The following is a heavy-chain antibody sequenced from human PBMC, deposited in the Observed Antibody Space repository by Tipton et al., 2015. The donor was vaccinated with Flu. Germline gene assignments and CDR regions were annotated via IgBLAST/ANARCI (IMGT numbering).Heavy chain of an antibody. CDR1: GGSINSGTFY. J-gene: IGHJ6*02. Sequence: TLSLTCSVSGGSINSGTFYWNWIRQHPGEGLEWIGYIYYTGSTFYNPSLKSRVTISIDTSKNQFSLKLNSVTAADTALYYCAREPMYGQDYYFGINVWGQGTTVTVSS. CDR3: AREPMYGQDYYFGINV. CDR2: IYYTGST. V-gene: IGHV4-31*03. D-gene: IGHD2-8*01.